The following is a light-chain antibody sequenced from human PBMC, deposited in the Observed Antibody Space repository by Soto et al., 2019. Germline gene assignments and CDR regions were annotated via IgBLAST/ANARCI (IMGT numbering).Light chain of an antibody. CDR3: LQDYNYPPT. Sequence: IQLTQSPSFLSASVGDRVTITCRASQGTSSYLAWFQQKPGRAPKLLIYDASRLAGGVPSRFSGSESGTEFTLTISSLQPEDFATYYCLQDYNYPPTFGQGTKVDIK. CDR1: QGTSSY. V-gene: IGKV1D-13*01. J-gene: IGKJ1*01. CDR2: DAS.